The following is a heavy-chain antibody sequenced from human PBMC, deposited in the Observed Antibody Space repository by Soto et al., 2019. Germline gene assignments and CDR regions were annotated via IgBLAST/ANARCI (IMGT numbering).Heavy chain of an antibody. CDR3: ARSTMVRGVTFPRAPFDY. V-gene: IGHV3-21*01. D-gene: IGHD3-10*01. Sequence: GSLRLSCAASGFTFSSYSMNWVRQAPGKGLEWVSSISSSSSYIYYADSVKGRFTISRDNAKNSLYLQMNSLRAEDTAVYYCARSTMVRGVTFPRAPFDYWGQGTLVTVSS. CDR2: ISSSSSYI. J-gene: IGHJ4*02. CDR1: GFTFSSYS.